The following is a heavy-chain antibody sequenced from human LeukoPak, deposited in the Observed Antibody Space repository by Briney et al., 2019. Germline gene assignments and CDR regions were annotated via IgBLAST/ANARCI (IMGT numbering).Heavy chain of an antibody. J-gene: IGHJ4*02. CDR3: AKPGGASSIAY. CDR1: GFTFSSYG. CDR2: IRYDGSNK. D-gene: IGHD6-6*01. V-gene: IGHV3-30*02. Sequence: PGGSLRLSCAASGFTFSSYGMHWVRQAPGKGLEWVAFIRYDGSNKYYADSVKGRFTISRDNSKNTLYLQMNSLRAEDTAVYYCAKPGGASSIAYWGQGTLVTVSS.